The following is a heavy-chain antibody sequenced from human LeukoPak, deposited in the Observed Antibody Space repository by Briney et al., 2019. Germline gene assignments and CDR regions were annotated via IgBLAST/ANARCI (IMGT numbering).Heavy chain of an antibody. V-gene: IGHV1-2*02. Sequence: ASVKVSCKASGGTFSSYAISWVRQAPGQGLEWMGWINPNSGGTNYAQKFQGRVTMTRDTSITTAYMELSSLRSDDTAMYYCTRALGSDYWGQGTLVTVSS. J-gene: IGHJ4*02. CDR3: TRALGSDY. CDR1: GGTFSSYA. CDR2: INPNSGGT. D-gene: IGHD1-26*01.